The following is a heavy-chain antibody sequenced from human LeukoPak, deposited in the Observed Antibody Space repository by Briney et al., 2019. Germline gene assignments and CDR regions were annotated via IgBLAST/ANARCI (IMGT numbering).Heavy chain of an antibody. CDR2: ISSTGSTM. Sequence: PGGSLRLSCAASGFTFSTYSMNWVRQAPGKGLEWVSYISSTGSTMYYADSVKGRFTISRDNAKNSLYLQMSSLRAEDTALYYCVRDQRAAAGTGYWGQGTLVTVSS. CDR1: GFTFSTYS. J-gene: IGHJ4*02. D-gene: IGHD6-13*01. V-gene: IGHV3-48*01. CDR3: VRDQRAAAGTGY.